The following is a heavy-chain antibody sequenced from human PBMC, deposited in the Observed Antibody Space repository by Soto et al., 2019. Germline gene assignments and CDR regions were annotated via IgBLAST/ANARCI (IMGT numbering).Heavy chain of an antibody. CDR1: VFTFSSYG. V-gene: IGHV3-30*18. J-gene: IGHJ4*02. CDR3: AKDFLQGKLEFPDDY. CDR2: ISYDGSNK. D-gene: IGHD1-1*01. Sequence: GGSLRLSCAASVFTFSSYGMHWVRQAPGKGLEWVAVISYDGSNKYYADSVKGRFTISRDNSKNTLYLQMNSLRAEETAVYYCAKDFLQGKLEFPDDYWGQGTLVTVSS.